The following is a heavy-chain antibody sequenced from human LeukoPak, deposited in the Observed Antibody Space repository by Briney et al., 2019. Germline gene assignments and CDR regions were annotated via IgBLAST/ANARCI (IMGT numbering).Heavy chain of an antibody. Sequence: GGSLRLSWAPSGFTFSSYGMHWVRQAPGKGLEWVAFIRYDGSNKYCADSVKGRFTISRDNSKNTLYLQMNSLRAEDTAVYYCAKRGNYSNFNYYYYMDVWGKGTTVTVSS. V-gene: IGHV3-30*02. CDR2: IRYDGSNK. CDR3: AKRGNYSNFNYYYYMDV. D-gene: IGHD4-11*01. J-gene: IGHJ6*03. CDR1: GFTFSSYG.